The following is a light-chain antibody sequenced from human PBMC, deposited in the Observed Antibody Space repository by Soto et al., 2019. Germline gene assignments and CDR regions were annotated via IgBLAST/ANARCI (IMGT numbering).Light chain of an antibody. V-gene: IGKV1-39*01. J-gene: IGKJ4*01. CDR3: QQSYITPPT. Sequence: IQTSQSPSCLSESLREVVIIAFLGSQSISSYLNWYQQKPGKAPKLLIYAASNLQSGVSSRFSGSGSGTDFTLTISSLQPEDFATYYCQQSYITPPTVGGGAKVDVK. CDR1: QSISSY. CDR2: AAS.